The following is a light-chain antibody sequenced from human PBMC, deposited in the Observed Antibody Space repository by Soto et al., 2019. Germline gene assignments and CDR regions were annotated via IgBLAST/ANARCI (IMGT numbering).Light chain of an antibody. CDR2: EVS. J-gene: IGLJ2*01. Sequence: QSALTQPPSASGSPGQSVTISCTGTKNDIGVYDFVSWYQHHPGKAPRLIIYEVSNRPSGVSNRFSGSKSGNTASLTISGLQAEDEADYYCSSYTSSSTLFGGGTKVTVL. CDR1: KNDIGVYDF. V-gene: IGLV2-14*01. CDR3: SSYTSSSTL.